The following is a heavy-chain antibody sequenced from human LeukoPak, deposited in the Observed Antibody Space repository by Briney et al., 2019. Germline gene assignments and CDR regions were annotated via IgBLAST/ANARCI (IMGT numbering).Heavy chain of an antibody. Sequence: GGSLRLSCAASGFTFSSYAMSWVRQAPGKGLEWVSAISGSGGSTYYADSVKGRFTISRDNSKNTLYLQTNSLRAEDTAVYYCAKGLAAAGTPEGWFDPWGQGTLVTVSS. D-gene: IGHD6-13*01. V-gene: IGHV3-23*01. CDR1: GFTFSSYA. J-gene: IGHJ5*02. CDR3: AKGLAAAGTPEGWFDP. CDR2: ISGSGGST.